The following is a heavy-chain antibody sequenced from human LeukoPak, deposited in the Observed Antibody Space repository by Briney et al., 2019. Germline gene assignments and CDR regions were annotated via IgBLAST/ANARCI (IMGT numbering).Heavy chain of an antibody. D-gene: IGHD5-24*01. V-gene: IGHV4-31*03. CDR2: IYYSGST. CDR3: ARVADGYNLYYFDY. Sequence: PSETLSLTCTVSGGSISSGGYYWSWIRQHPGKGLEWIGYIYYSGSTYYNPSLKSRVTISVDTSKNQFSLKLSSVTATDTAVYYCARVADGYNLYYFDYWGQGTLVTVSS. CDR1: GGSISSGGYY. J-gene: IGHJ4*02.